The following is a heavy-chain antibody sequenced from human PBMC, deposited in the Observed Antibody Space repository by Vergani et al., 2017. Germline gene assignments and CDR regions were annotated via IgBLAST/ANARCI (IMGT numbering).Heavy chain of an antibody. CDR1: GYTFTSYG. CDR2: ISAYNGNT. V-gene: IGHV1-18*04. CDR3: ARDHIVVVPFDTDVGYYFDY. J-gene: IGHJ4*02. Sequence: VQLLESGGGLVQPGGSLRLSCAASGYTFTSYGISWVRQAPGQGLEWMGWISAYNGNTNYAQKLQGRVTMTTDTSTSTAYMELRSLRSDDTAVYYCARDHIVVVPFDTDVGYYFDYWGQGTLVTVSS. D-gene: IGHD2-2*01.